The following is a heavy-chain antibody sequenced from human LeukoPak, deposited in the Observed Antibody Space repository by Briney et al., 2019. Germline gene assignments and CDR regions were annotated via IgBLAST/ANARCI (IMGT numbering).Heavy chain of an antibody. V-gene: IGHV1-18*01. CDR2: ISAYNGNT. CDR1: GYTFASYG. J-gene: IGHJ1*01. CDR3: ARVPIRYDFWSGYYSPEYFQH. Sequence: ASVKVSCKASGYTFASYGISWVRQAPGQGLEWMGWISAYNGNTNYAQKLQGRVTMTTDTSTSTAYMELRSLRSDDTAVYYCARVPIRYDFWSGYYSPEYFQHWGQGTLVTVSS. D-gene: IGHD3-3*01.